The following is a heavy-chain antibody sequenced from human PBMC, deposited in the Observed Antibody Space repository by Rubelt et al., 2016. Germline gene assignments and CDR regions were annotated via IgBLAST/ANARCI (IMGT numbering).Heavy chain of an antibody. CDR3: AGDLSAPVAQ. V-gene: IGHV3-7*01. J-gene: IGHJ4*02. Sequence: VPLVGSGGGVVQPGRSLRLSCVASGFTFSTYWMSWVRQAPGKGLEWVANIRQDGSDEYYADSVRGRFTISRDNAKNSRYWQRNSLRGEDTAVYYCAGDLSAPVAQGGQGTLVTVSS. CDR2: IRQDGSDE. CDR1: GFTFSTYW. D-gene: IGHD6-19*01.